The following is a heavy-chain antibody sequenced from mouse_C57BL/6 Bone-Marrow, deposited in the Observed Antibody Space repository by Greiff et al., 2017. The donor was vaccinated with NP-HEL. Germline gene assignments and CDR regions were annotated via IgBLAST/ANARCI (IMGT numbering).Heavy chain of an antibody. J-gene: IGHJ4*01. Sequence: VKLMESGPGLVAPSQSLSITCTVSGFSLTSYAISWVRQPPGKGLEWLGVIWTGGGTNYNSALKSRLSISKDNSKSQVFLKMNSLQTDDTARYYCARKGDGYYDYAMDYWGQGTSVTVSS. CDR2: IWTGGGT. CDR3: ARKGDGYYDYAMDY. V-gene: IGHV2-9-1*01. D-gene: IGHD2-3*01. CDR1: GFSLTSYA.